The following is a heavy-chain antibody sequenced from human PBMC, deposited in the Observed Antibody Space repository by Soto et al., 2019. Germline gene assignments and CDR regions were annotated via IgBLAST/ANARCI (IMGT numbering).Heavy chain of an antibody. J-gene: IGHJ4*02. CDR3: ARAARWLQYSVLGWYFDY. Sequence: QGQLGQSGAEVKKPGSSVKVSCKPSGGTFSSYAISCVRQAPVQGLERMRGIIRIFGTANYAQKFQGRVTVMADESTSTAYMERRRVRSEATAVYYGARAARWLQYSVLGWYFDYWGQGPLVTVSS. CDR2: IIRIFGTA. CDR1: GGTFSSYA. D-gene: IGHD5-12*01. V-gene: IGHV1-69*01.